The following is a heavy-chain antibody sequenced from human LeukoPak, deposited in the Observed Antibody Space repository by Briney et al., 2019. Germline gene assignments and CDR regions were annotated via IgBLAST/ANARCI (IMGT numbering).Heavy chain of an antibody. V-gene: IGHV4-39*01. CDR1: GGSISSSNYY. J-gene: IGHJ2*01. Sequence: PSETLSLTCTVSGGSISSSNYYWAWIRQPLGKGLEWIANIFYTGSTYYNPSLKSRVTISVDTSKNQFSLRLTSVTAADTAVYYCARRNYYGSGSYYLYWYFDLWGRGTLVTVSS. CDR3: ARRNYYGSGSYYLYWYFDL. D-gene: IGHD3-10*01. CDR2: IFYTGST.